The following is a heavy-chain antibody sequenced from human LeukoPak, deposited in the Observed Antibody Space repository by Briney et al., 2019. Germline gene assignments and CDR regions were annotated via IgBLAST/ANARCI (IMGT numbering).Heavy chain of an antibody. J-gene: IGHJ4*02. V-gene: IGHV1-2*02. D-gene: IGHD1-26*01. CDR3: ARDSPDSGSYHSLFDY. Sequence: ASVKVSCKASGYTFTGYYMHWVRQAPGQGLEWMEWINPNSGGTNYEQKFQGRVTMTRDTSISTAYMELSRLRSDDTAVYYCARDSPDSGSYHSLFDYWGQGTLVTVSS. CDR2: INPNSGGT. CDR1: GYTFTGYY.